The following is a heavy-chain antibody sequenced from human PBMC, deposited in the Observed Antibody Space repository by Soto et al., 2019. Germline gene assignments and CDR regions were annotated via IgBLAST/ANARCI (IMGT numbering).Heavy chain of an antibody. D-gene: IGHD2-2*01. CDR3: AMVRGNQLLGWFDP. J-gene: IGHJ5*02. CDR1: GVSISSGGYY. CDR2: IYHSGTT. V-gene: IGHV4-31*03. Sequence: QVQLQESGPGLVKPSQTLSLTCTVSGVSISSGGYYWSWIRQHPGTGLEWIGYIYHSGTTYYNPSLKRRVTISVDTSKNQFSLKLTSVPAADPAVYYCAMVRGNQLLGWFDPWGKVTLVTVYS.